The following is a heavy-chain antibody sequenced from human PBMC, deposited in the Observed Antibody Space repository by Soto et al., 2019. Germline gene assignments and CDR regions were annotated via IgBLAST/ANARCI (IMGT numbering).Heavy chain of an antibody. CDR2: IIPIFGTA. D-gene: IGHD3-9*01. V-gene: IGHV1-69*01. Sequence: QVQLVQSGAEVKKPGSSVKVSCKAXXGTFSSYAISWVRQAPGQGLEWMGGIIPIFGTANYAQKFQGRVTITADESTSTAYMELSSLRSEDTAVYYCARALGYDILTGYHYFDYWGQGTLVTVSS. J-gene: IGHJ4*02. CDR3: ARALGYDILTGYHYFDY. CDR1: XGTFSSYA.